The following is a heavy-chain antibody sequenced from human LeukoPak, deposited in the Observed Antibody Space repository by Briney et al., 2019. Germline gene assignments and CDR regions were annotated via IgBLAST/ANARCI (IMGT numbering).Heavy chain of an antibody. D-gene: IGHD3-22*01. CDR1: GGSLSSGSYY. J-gene: IGHJ3*02. Sequence: PSQTLSLTCSVSGGSLSSGSYYWSWLRQPAGTGLEWIGRIYTSGSTNYNPSLKSRVTISVDTSKNQFSLKLSSVTAADTAVYYCARDLYYYDSSGYYLWGFDIWGQGTMVTVSS. V-gene: IGHV4-61*02. CDR3: ARDLYYYDSSGYYLWGFDI. CDR2: IYTSGST.